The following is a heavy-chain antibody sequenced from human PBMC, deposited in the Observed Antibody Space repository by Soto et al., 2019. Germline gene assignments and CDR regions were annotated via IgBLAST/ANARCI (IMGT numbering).Heavy chain of an antibody. CDR1: GFTFSNAW. D-gene: IGHD3-22*01. Sequence: PVGSLRLSCAASGFTFSNAWMSWVRQAPGKGLEWVGRIKSKTDGGTTDYAAPVKGRFTISRDDSKNTLYLQMKSLKTEDTAVYYCTTESSGYYRLLYYYYGMDVWGQGTTVTVSS. CDR3: TTESSGYYRLLYYYYGMDV. CDR2: IKSKTDGGTT. V-gene: IGHV3-15*01. J-gene: IGHJ6*02.